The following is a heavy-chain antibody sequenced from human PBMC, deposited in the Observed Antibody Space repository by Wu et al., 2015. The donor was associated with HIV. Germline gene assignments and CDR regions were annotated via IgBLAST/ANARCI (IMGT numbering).Heavy chain of an antibody. CDR2: INPNSGGT. CDR3: ARETQYFDWDYGMDV. Sequence: QVQLVQSGAEVKKPGASVKVSCKASGYTFTGYYMHWVRQAPGQGLEWMGWINPNSGGTNYAQKFQGRVTMTRDTSISTAYMELSRLRSDDTAVYYCARETQYFDWDYGMDVWGQGTTGHRLL. V-gene: IGHV1-2*02. CDR1: GYTFTGYY. J-gene: IGHJ6*02. D-gene: IGHD3-9*01.